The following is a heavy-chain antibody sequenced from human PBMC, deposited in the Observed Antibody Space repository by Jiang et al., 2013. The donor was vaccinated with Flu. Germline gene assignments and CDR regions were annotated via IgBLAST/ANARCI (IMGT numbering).Heavy chain of an antibody. J-gene: IGHJ5*02. V-gene: IGHV4-61*02. CDR1: GGSISSGSYY. CDR3: ARDFGQWLRAGWFDP. D-gene: IGHD6-19*01. CDR2: IYTSGST. Sequence: GSGLVKPSQTLSLTCTVSGGSISSGSYYWSWIRQPAGKGLEWIGRIYTSGSTNYNPSLKSRVTISVDTSKNQFSLKLSSVTAADTAVYYCARDFGQWLRAGWFDPWGQGTLVTVSS.